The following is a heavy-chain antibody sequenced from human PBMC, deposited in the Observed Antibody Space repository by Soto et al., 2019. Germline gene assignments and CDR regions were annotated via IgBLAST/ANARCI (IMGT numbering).Heavy chain of an antibody. V-gene: IGHV4-39*02. CDR3: ARVVDDGSCYRPC. CDR2: IYYSGST. D-gene: IGHD3-22*01. CDR1: GGSITSSSYY. Sequence: QLQLQESGPGLVKPSETLSLTCTVSGGSITSSSYYWGWIRQPPGKGPEWIGSIYYSGSTYYNPSLKIRVTRSGDTANTDCSLGLSSVTAADTAVYYCARVVDDGSCYRPCWGQVTLVIVS. J-gene: IGHJ4*02.